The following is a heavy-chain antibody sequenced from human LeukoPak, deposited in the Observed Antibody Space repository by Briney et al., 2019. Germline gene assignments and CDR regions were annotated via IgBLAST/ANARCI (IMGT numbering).Heavy chain of an antibody. CDR2: IYYSGST. J-gene: IGHJ6*02. Sequence: TSETLSLTCTVSGGSISSSSYYWGWIRQPPGKGLEWIGSIYYSGSTYYNPSLKSRVTISVDTSKNQFSLKLSSVTAADTAVYYYARDCSSTSCKDAQGDYYGMDVWGQGTTVTVSS. CDR1: GGSISSSSYY. D-gene: IGHD2-2*01. V-gene: IGHV4-39*07. CDR3: ARDCSSTSCKDAQGDYYGMDV.